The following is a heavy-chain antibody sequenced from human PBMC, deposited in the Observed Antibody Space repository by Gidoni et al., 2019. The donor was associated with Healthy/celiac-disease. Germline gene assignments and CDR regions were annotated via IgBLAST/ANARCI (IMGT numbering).Heavy chain of an antibody. CDR1: GFSLSTSGVG. CDR2: IYWNDDK. J-gene: IGHJ4*02. Sequence: QITLKEYGPTLVKPTQTLTLTCTFSGFSLSTSGVGVGWIRQPPGKALEWLALIYWNDDKRYSPSLKSRLTITKDTSKNQVVLTMTNMDPVDTATYYCAHRGHGDYALDYWGQGTLVTVSS. D-gene: IGHD4-17*01. CDR3: AHRGHGDYALDY. V-gene: IGHV2-5*01.